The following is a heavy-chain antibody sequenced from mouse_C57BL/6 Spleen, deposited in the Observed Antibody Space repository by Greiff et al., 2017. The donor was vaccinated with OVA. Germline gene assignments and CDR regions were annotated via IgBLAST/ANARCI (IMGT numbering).Heavy chain of an antibody. J-gene: IGHJ4*01. Sequence: EVQLQQSGPELVKPGASVKIPCKASGYTFTDYNMDWVKQSHGKSLEWIGDINPNNGGTIYNQKFKGKATLTVDKSSSTAYMELRSLTSEDTAVYYCARRPFITTVVGAMDYWGQGTSVTVSS. D-gene: IGHD1-1*01. V-gene: IGHV1-18*01. CDR3: ARRPFITTVVGAMDY. CDR1: GYTFTDYN. CDR2: INPNNGGT.